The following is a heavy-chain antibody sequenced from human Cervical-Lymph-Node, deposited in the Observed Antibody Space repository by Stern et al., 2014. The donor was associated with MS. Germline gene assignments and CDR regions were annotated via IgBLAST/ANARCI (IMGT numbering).Heavy chain of an antibody. CDR1: GFTFSTYA. CDR2: VSYDGTQR. CDR3: ARGGRGVGLEY. D-gene: IGHD3-10*01. J-gene: IGHJ4*02. V-gene: IGHV3-30-3*01. Sequence: VQLVESGGGVVQPGRSLSLSCVASGFTFSTYAMHWVRQAPGTVLEWVAFVSYDGTQRNSTDSVKARFTISRDNSKNTLYLHMNSLRDEDTAVYFCARGGRGVGLEYWGQGALVTVSS.